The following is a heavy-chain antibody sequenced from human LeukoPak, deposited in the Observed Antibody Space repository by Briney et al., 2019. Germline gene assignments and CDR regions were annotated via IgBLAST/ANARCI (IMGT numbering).Heavy chain of an antibody. Sequence: SETLSLTCSVSGASLSTSPYYWGWIRQPPGKGLEWIGSIYYSGSTYYTPSLKSRVTISVDTSKNQFSLKLSSVTAADTAVYYCARRPRAYYYDSSGLAWGQGTLVTVSS. CDR1: GASLSTSPYY. J-gene: IGHJ5*02. CDR2: IYYSGST. CDR3: ARRPRAYYYDSSGLA. V-gene: IGHV4-39*01. D-gene: IGHD3-22*01.